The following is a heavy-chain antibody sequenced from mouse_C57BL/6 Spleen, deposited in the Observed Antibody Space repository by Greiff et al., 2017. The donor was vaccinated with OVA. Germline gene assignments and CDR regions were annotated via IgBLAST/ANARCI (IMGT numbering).Heavy chain of an antibody. CDR3: AREESYYGSFDY. CDR1: GYAFSSSW. J-gene: IGHJ2*01. D-gene: IGHD1-1*01. CDR2: IYPGDGDT. V-gene: IGHV1-82*01. Sequence: QVQLQQSGPELVKPGASVKISCKASGYAFSSSWMNWVKQRPGKGLEWIGRIYPGDGDTNYNGKFKGKATLTADKSSSTAYMQLSSLTSEDSAVYFCAREESYYGSFDYWGKGTTLTVSS.